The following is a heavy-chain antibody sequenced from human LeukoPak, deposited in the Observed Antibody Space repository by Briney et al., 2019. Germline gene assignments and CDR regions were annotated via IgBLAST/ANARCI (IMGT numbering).Heavy chain of an antibody. CDR2: IRYDGSNK. D-gene: IGHD6-25*01. J-gene: IGHJ6*02. CDR3: AKDGRGVRTMAATYYYYYGMDV. Sequence: GGSLRLSCAASGFTSSSYGMHWVRQAPGKGLEWVAFIRYDGSNKYYADSVKGRFTISRDNSKNTLYLQMNGLRAEDTAVYYCAKDGRGVRTMAATYYYYYGMDVWGQGTTVTVSS. CDR1: GFTSSSYG. V-gene: IGHV3-30*02.